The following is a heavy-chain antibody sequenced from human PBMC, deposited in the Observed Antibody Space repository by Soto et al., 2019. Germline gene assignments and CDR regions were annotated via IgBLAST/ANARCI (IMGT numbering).Heavy chain of an antibody. D-gene: IGHD2-2*01. CDR2: IYYSGST. CDR3: ARLVVPAAKGWVVVAAPYHYYMDV. Sequence: SETLSLTCTVSGGSISSYYWSWIRQPPGKGLEWIGYIYYSGSTNYNPSLKSRVTISVDTSKNQFSLKLSSVTAADTAVYYCARLVVPAAKGWVVVAAPYHYYMDVWGKGTTVTVSS. V-gene: IGHV4-59*01. J-gene: IGHJ6*03. CDR1: GGSISSYY.